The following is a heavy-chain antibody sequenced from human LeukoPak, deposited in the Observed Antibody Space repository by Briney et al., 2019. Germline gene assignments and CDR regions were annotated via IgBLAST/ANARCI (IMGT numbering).Heavy chain of an antibody. J-gene: IGHJ4*02. CDR1: GGSISSYY. D-gene: IGHD1-1*01. CDR3: ARENGDWNEPFDY. Sequence: SETLSLTCTVSGGSISSYYWSWIRQPPGKGLEWIGYIYYSGSTNYNPSLKSRVTISVDTSKNQFSLKLSSVTAADTAVYYCARENGDWNEPFDYWGQGTLVTVSS. CDR2: IYYSGST. V-gene: IGHV4-59*01.